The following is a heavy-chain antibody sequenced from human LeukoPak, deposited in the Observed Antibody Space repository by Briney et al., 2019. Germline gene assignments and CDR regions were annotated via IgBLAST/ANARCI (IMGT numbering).Heavy chain of an antibody. D-gene: IGHD2-2*01. Sequence: ASVKVSCKASGYTFTGYYMHWVRQAPGQGLEWMGWINPNSGGTNYAQKFQGRVTMTRDTSISTAYMELSRLRSDDTAVYYCARYYCSSTSCAIDPWGQGTLVTVSS. CDR2: INPNSGGT. V-gene: IGHV1-2*02. J-gene: IGHJ5*02. CDR1: GYTFTGYY. CDR3: ARYYCSSTSCAIDP.